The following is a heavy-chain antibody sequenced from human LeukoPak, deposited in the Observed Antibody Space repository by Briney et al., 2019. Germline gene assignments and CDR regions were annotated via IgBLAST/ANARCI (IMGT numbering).Heavy chain of an antibody. Sequence: ASVKVSRKASAYPLTDYYVHWVPHAPGQGLEWMGWSHPSSGGAGYGQKFQGRVSMTGDTSISTAYMQLTRLTSDDTAVYYCGIKRIRGNPFDYWGQGTLVTVSS. CDR2: SHPSSGGA. CDR1: AYPLTDYY. CDR3: GIKRIRGNPFDY. D-gene: IGHD3-10*01. V-gene: IGHV1-2*02. J-gene: IGHJ4*02.